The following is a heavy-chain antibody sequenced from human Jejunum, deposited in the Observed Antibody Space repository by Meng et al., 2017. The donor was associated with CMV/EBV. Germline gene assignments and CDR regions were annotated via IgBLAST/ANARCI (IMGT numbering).Heavy chain of an antibody. V-gene: IGHV3-74*01. D-gene: IGHD6-6*01. Sequence: GFTFSGDWMHWVRQAPGKGLVWVSRINSDGTYTSYADSVKGRFTISRDNAKNSLYLQMNSLRAEDTALYYCARGGYSSSSGEYDYWGQGTLVTVSS. CDR1: GFTFSGDW. J-gene: IGHJ4*02. CDR2: INSDGTYT. CDR3: ARGGYSSSSGEYDY.